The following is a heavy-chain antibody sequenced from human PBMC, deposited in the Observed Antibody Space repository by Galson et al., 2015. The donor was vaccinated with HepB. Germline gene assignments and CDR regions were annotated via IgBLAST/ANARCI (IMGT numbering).Heavy chain of an antibody. CDR2: ISYDGSNK. CDR3: ARDHVAGTMNYYYYMDV. CDR1: GFTFSSHA. J-gene: IGHJ6*03. Sequence: SLRLSCAASGFTFSSHAMHWVRQAPGKGLEWVAVISYDGSNKYYADSVKGRFTISRDNSKNTLYLQMNSLRAEDTAVYYCARDHVAGTMNYYYYMDVWGKGTTVTVSS. V-gene: IGHV3-30-3*01. D-gene: IGHD6-19*01.